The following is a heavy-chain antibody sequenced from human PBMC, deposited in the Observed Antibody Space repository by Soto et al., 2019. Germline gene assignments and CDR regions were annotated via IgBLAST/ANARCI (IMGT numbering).Heavy chain of an antibody. V-gene: IGHV4-39*01. CDR3: ARQQTTVVTQAYFDY. CDR1: GESICSSSYY. D-gene: IGHD2-21*02. CDR2: IYYSGRT. Sequence: VSPTCIVSGESICSSSYYWGWIRQPPGKGLEWIGSIYYSGRTYYNPSFKSRVTISIDTSKNQFSLKLSPVTATDTAVYYCARQQTTVVTQAYFDYWGQGALVTVSS. J-gene: IGHJ4*02.